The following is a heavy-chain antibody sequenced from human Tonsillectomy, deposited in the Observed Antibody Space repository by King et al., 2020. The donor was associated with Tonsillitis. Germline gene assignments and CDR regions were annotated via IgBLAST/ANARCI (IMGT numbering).Heavy chain of an antibody. D-gene: IGHD5-18*01. CDR3: AKDPDAAMDPYYFDY. V-gene: IGHV3-9*01. Sequence: VQLVESGGGLVQPGRSLRLSCAASGFTFDDYAMHWVRHAPGKGLEWVSGISWNSGRIGYADSVKGRFTISRDNAKNSLYLQMNSLRAEDTALYYCAKDPDAAMDPYYFDYWGQGALVTVSS. CDR1: GFTFDDYA. J-gene: IGHJ4*02. CDR2: ISWNSGRI.